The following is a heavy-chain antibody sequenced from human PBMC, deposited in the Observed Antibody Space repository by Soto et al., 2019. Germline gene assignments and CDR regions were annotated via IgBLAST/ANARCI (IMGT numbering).Heavy chain of an antibody. CDR1: GFPFSDYY. CDR3: ARRRPTGYYNY. D-gene: IGHD3-9*01. J-gene: IGHJ4*02. CDR2: ISSSSRDT. Sequence: QVQLVESGGDLVKPGGSLRLSCAASGFPFSDYYMSWIRQAPGKGLEWVSSISSSSRDTNYAQSVKGRFTISRDNAKNSLHPQMNSLRAEDTAVYYCARRRPTGYYNYWGQGTLVTVSA. V-gene: IGHV3-11*05.